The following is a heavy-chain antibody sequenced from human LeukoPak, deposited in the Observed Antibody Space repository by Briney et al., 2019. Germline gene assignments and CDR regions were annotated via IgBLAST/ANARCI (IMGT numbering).Heavy chain of an antibody. D-gene: IGHD6-19*01. Sequence: ASVKVSCKASGYTFTDYYMHWARQAPGQGLEWMGWINPNSGATIYAQKFQGRVTMTRDSSISTAYMEVSRMTSYDTAVYDCATTFSSGWYFHYWGQGTLVTVSS. CDR3: ATTFSSGWYFHY. V-gene: IGHV1-2*02. CDR2: INPNSGAT. CDR1: GYTFTDYY. J-gene: IGHJ4*02.